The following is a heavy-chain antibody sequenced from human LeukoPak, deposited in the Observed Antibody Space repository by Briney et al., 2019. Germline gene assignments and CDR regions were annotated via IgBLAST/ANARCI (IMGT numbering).Heavy chain of an antibody. V-gene: IGHV4-4*07. J-gene: IGHJ3*02. Sequence: PSETLSLTCTVSGGSISSYYWSWIRQPAGKGLEWIGRIYTSGSTNYNPSLKSRVTMSVDTSKNQSSLKLSSVTAADTAVYYCARAMVRGVLDAFDIWGQGTMVTVSS. CDR1: GGSISSYY. CDR2: IYTSGST. CDR3: ARAMVRGVLDAFDI. D-gene: IGHD3-10*01.